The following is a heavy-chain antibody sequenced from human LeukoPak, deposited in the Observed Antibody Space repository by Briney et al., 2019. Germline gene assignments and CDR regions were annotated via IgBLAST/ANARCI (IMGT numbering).Heavy chain of an antibody. CDR3: ARGGRSGYYPYYYYYMDV. J-gene: IGHJ6*03. Sequence: GGTLRLSCAASGFTFSSYGMHWVRQAPGKGLEWVAVISYDGSNKYYADSVKGRFTISRDNSKNTLYLQMNSLRAEDTAVYYCARGGRSGYYPYYYYYMDVWGKGTTVTISS. D-gene: IGHD3-22*01. CDR2: ISYDGSNK. V-gene: IGHV3-30*03. CDR1: GFTFSSYG.